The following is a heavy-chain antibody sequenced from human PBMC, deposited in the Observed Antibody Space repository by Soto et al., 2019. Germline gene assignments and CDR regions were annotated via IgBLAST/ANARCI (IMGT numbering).Heavy chain of an antibody. J-gene: IGHJ5*02. CDR2: ISGHNGNT. CDR3: ASTMELGVDCFDT. CDR1: GYTFINYD. Sequence: QVQLTQSGAEVKKPGASVKVSCQASGYTFINYDINWVRQAPGQGLEWMGCISGHNGNTKYAQKFQGRVTMATNRSTTTAYMELRSLRSDDTAVYYCASTMELGVDCFDTWGQGTLVTVSS. D-gene: IGHD7-27*01. V-gene: IGHV1-18*04.